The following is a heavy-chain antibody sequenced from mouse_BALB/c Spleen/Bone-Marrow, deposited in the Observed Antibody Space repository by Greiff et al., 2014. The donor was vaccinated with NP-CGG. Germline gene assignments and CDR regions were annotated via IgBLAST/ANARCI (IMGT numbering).Heavy chain of an antibody. J-gene: IGHJ2*01. Sequence: LQQSGAELVKPGASVKMSCKASGYTFTSYNMHWVKQTPGQGLEWIGAIYPGNGDTSYNQKFKGKATLTADKSSSTAYMQLSSLTSEDSAVHYCASPPDYWGQGTTPTVSS. V-gene: IGHV1-12*01. CDR1: GYTFTSYN. CDR2: IYPGNGDT. CDR3: ASPPDY.